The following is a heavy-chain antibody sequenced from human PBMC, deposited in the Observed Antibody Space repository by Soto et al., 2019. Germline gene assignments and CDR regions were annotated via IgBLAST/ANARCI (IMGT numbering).Heavy chain of an antibody. D-gene: IGHD3-22*01. J-gene: IGHJ4*02. CDR1: GFTFSSYG. V-gene: IGHV3-30*18. CDR2: ISYDGSNK. Sequence: GSLRLSCAASGFTFSSYGMHWVRQAPGKGLEWVAVISYDGSNKYYADSVKGRFTISRDNSKNTLYLQMNSLRAEDTAVYYCAKDPNTMIVVVIPDFDYWGQGTLVTVSS. CDR3: AKDPNTMIVVVIPDFDY.